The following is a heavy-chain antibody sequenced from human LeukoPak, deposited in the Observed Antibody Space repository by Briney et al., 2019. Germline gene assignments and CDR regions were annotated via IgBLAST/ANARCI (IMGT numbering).Heavy chain of an antibody. CDR1: GGSISSYY. Sequence: SETLSLTCTVSGGSISSYYWSWIRQPPGKGLEWIGYIYYSGSTNYNPSLKSRVTISVDTSKNQFSLKLSSVTAADTAVYYCAREEMATIGDWGQGTLVTVSS. J-gene: IGHJ4*02. V-gene: IGHV4-59*01. CDR3: AREEMATIGD. D-gene: IGHD5-24*01. CDR2: IYYSGST.